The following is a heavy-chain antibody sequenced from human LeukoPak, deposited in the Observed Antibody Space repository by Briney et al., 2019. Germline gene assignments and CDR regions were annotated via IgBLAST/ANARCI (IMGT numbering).Heavy chain of an antibody. CDR2: IYTSGST. V-gene: IGHV4-4*07. D-gene: IGHD1-26*01. CDR3: ARENSGSYREFDY. CDR1: GGSISSYY. Sequence: SETLSLTCTVSGGSISSYYWSWTRQPAGKGLEWIGRIYTSGSTNYNASLKSRGSMSVDTSKNQFSLKLSSVTAADTAVFYCARENSGSYREFDYWGQGTLVTVSS. J-gene: IGHJ4*02.